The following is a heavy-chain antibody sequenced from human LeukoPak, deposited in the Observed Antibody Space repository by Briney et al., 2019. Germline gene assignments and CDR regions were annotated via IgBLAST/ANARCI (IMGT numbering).Heavy chain of an antibody. CDR1: GLTLGSYA. CDR2: KSHEEINK. J-gene: IGHJ4*02. CDR3: TKDLVRDIVTTNIDY. V-gene: IGHV3-30*07. D-gene: IGHD5-12*01. Sequence: GRCLRLSCAALGLTLGSYAMEWVRQAPGKGLGWVGVKSHEEINKYYTDSFKRPLTSPIDNSKNTLYLQMNSLRTEDTAVYYCTKDLVRDIVTTNIDYWGQGTLVTVSS.